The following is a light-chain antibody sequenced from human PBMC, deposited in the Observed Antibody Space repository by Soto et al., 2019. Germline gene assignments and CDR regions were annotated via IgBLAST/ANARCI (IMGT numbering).Light chain of an antibody. Sequence: QSALTQPASVSESPGQSITISCTGTSSDIGTYNSVSWYQQHPGKAPKLMIYDVTNRPSGVSNRFSGSKSGNTASLTIPGLQAEDEADYHCSSYTGSSTLVVFGGGTKLTVL. CDR2: DVT. J-gene: IGLJ2*01. CDR3: SSYTGSSTLVV. V-gene: IGLV2-14*01. CDR1: SSDIGTYNS.